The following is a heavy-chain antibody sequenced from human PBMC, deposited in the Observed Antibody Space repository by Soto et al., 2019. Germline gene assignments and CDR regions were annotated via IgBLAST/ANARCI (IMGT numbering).Heavy chain of an antibody. D-gene: IGHD6-13*01. J-gene: IGHJ4*02. Sequence: ASGKVSCNASRGTFSSYAISWVRQAPGQGLEWMGGIIPIFGTANYAQKFQGRVTITADESTITAYMQLSSLRSADTAVYYCALLSSIWPPYWGQGTLVTVSS. V-gene: IGHV1-69*01. CDR1: RGTFSSYA. CDR3: ALLSSIWPPY. CDR2: IIPIFGTA.